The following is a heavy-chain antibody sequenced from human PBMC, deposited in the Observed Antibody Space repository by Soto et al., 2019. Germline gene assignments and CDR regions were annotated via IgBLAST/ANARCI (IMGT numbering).Heavy chain of an antibody. CDR2: IIPIFGTA. CDR3: ARVPLHSSGWYNYYYYYGMDV. D-gene: IGHD6-19*01. V-gene: IGHV1-69*13. Sequence: ASVKVSCKASGGTFSSYAISWVRQAPGQGLEWMGGIIPIFGTANYAQKFQGRVTITADESTSTAYMELSSLRSEDTAVYYCARVPLHSSGWYNYYYYYGMDVWGQGTTVTVSS. CDR1: GGTFSSYA. J-gene: IGHJ6*02.